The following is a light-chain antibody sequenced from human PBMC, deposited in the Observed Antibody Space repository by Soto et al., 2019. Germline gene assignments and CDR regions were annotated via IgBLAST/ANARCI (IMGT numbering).Light chain of an antibody. V-gene: IGKV1-5*01. J-gene: IGKJ1*01. Sequence: DIQMTLSPSGLSASVGDRVTITCRATQRISMVLAWYQEKPGKSPKVLIYDASNLEREVPSRFNSSASQTEFTLTSSRLQPDHFSTYESQQYSSYWTFGQGTKVDIK. CDR1: QRISMV. CDR2: DAS. CDR3: QQYSSYWT.